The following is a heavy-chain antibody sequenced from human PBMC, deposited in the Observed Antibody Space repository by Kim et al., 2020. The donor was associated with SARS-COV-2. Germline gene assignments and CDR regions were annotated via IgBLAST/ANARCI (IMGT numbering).Heavy chain of an antibody. V-gene: IGHV1-24*01. D-gene: IGHD5-18*01. CDR1: GYTLTELS. CDR3: ATAPVDTAMVSFDY. Sequence: ASVKVSCKVSGYTLTELSMHWVRQAPGKGLEWMGGFDPEDGETIYAQKFQGRVTMTEDTSTDTAYMELSSLRSEDTAVYYCATAPVDTAMVSFDYWGQGTLVTVSS. CDR2: FDPEDGET. J-gene: IGHJ4*02.